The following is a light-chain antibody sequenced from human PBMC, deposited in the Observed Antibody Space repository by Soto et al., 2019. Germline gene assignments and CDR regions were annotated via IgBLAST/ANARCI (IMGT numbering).Light chain of an antibody. CDR2: GAS. V-gene: IGKV3-15*01. Sequence: EIVMTQSPATLSVSPGERATLSCRASQSVSSNLAWYQQKPGQAPRLLIYGASTRATGIPARFSGSGSGTESTLTISSLQSEDLAVYYCQQYNNWPPWTFGQGTKVELK. CDR1: QSVSSN. CDR3: QQYNNWPPWT. J-gene: IGKJ1*01.